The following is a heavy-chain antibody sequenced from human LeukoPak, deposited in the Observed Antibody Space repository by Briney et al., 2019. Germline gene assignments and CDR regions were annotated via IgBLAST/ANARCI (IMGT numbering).Heavy chain of an antibody. D-gene: IGHD1/OR15-1a*01. Sequence: SETLSLTCTVSGGSISSYYWSWIRQPPGKGLEWIGYIYYSGSTNYNPSLKSRVTITVDTSKNQFSLHLRSVTAADTAVYFCARVSGLNNFDSWGQGTLVIVSA. CDR2: IYYSGST. CDR3: ARVSGLNNFDS. V-gene: IGHV4-59*12. CDR1: GGSISSYY. J-gene: IGHJ4*02.